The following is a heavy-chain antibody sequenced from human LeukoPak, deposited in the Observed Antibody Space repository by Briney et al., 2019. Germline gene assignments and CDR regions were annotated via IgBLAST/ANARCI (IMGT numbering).Heavy chain of an antibody. CDR2: IYYTGST. CDR1: GGSIDSYY. Sequence: SETLSLTCTVSGGSIDSYYWSWIRQPPGKGLEWVGYIYYTGSTEYHPSLKSRVTISLDTSKNQFSLKLTSVTAADTAVYYCARVYQSAEYYFDYWGQGNLVSVSS. D-gene: IGHD2-2*01. J-gene: IGHJ4*02. V-gene: IGHV4-59*01. CDR3: ARVYQSAEYYFDY.